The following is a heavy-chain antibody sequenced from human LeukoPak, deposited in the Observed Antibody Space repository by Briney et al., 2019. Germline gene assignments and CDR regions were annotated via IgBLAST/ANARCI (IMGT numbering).Heavy chain of an antibody. D-gene: IGHD6-13*01. CDR3: AKIQHSSSWLLGVDY. CDR2: ISGSGGST. J-gene: IGHJ4*02. Sequence: GGSLRLSCAASGFTFSNAYMSWVRQAPGKGLEWVSAISGSGGSTYYADSVKGRFTISRDNSKNTLYLQMNSLRAEDTAVYYCAKIQHSSSWLLGVDYWGQGTLVTVSS. CDR1: GFTFSNAY. V-gene: IGHV3-23*01.